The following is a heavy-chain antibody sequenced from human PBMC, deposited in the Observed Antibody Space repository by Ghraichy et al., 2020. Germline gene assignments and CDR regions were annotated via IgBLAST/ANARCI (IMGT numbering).Heavy chain of an antibody. V-gene: IGHV3-21*01. Sequence: GGSLRLSCAASGFTFSSYSMNWVRQAPGKGLEWVSSISSSSSYIYYADSVKGRFTISRDNAKNTLYLQMNSLRAEDTAVYYCARGLGYYGSGGICYPTDYWRQGTLVTVSS. CDR3: ARGLGYYGSGGICYPTDY. CDR1: GFTFSSYS. J-gene: IGHJ4*02. CDR2: ISSSSSYI. D-gene: IGHD2-15*01.